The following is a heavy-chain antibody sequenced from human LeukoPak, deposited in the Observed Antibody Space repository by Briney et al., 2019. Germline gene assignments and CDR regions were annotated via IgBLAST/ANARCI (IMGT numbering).Heavy chain of an antibody. V-gene: IGHV3-30*18. CDR1: GFTFSNFS. CDR2: IAYDGSLK. CDR3: AKEGTVRVSTWYDN. D-gene: IGHD6-13*01. Sequence: RGASRIPSSATSGFTFSNFSMQCVREAPGLGLEWVAVIAYDGSLKYYADSVKGRFTISRDNSKNALFLQMNSLGPDDTALYYCAKEGTVRVSTWYDNWGQGTLVTVSS. J-gene: IGHJ4*02.